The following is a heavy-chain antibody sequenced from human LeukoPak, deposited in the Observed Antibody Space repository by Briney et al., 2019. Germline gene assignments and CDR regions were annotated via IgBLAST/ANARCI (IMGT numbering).Heavy chain of an antibody. CDR2: INHSGST. V-gene: IGHV4-34*01. D-gene: IGHD6-19*01. Sequence: PSETLSLTCAVYGGSFSGYYWSWIRQPPGKGLEWIGEINHSGSTNYNPSLKSRVTISVDTSKNQFSLKLSSVTAADTAVYYCARETYSSGWYRQGYFDYWGQGTLVTVSS. CDR1: GGSFSGYY. J-gene: IGHJ4*02. CDR3: ARETYSSGWYRQGYFDY.